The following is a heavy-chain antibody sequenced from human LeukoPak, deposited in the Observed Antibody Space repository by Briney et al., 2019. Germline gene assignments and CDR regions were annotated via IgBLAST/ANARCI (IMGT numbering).Heavy chain of an antibody. Sequence: ASVKVSCKVSGYTLTELSMHWVRQAPGKGLEWMGGFDPEDGETIYAQKFQGRVTMTEDTSTDTAYMELSSLRSEDTAVYYCATAALYYGSANDAFDIRGQGTMVTVSS. J-gene: IGHJ3*02. CDR2: FDPEDGET. V-gene: IGHV1-24*01. CDR3: ATAALYYGSANDAFDI. D-gene: IGHD3-10*01. CDR1: GYTLTELS.